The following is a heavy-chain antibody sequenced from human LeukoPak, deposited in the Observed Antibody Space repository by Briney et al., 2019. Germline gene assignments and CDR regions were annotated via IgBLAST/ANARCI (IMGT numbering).Heavy chain of an antibody. V-gene: IGHV4-38-2*02. D-gene: IGHD1-26*01. J-gene: IGHJ5*02. CDR1: GYSISSGYY. CDR2: IYHSGST. Sequence: PSETLSLTCTVSGYSISSGYYWGWIRQPPGKGLEWIGSIYHSGSTYYNPSLKSRVTISVDTSKNQFSLKLSSVTAADTAVYYCARHDRGLKDWFDPWGQGTLVTVSS. CDR3: ARHDRGLKDWFDP.